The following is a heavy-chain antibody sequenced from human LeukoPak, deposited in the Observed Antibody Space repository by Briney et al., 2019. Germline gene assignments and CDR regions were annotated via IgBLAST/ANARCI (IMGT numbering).Heavy chain of an antibody. CDR1: GYTFTGYY. V-gene: IGHV1-2*02. CDR3: ARNSYDSSGPYEDAFDI. Sequence: ASVKVSCKASGYTFTGYYMHWVRQAPGQGLEWMGWINPNSGGTNYAQKFQGRVTMTRDTSISTAYMEMSRLRSDDTAVYYCARNSYDSSGPYEDAFDIWGQGTMVTVSS. D-gene: IGHD3-22*01. CDR2: INPNSGGT. J-gene: IGHJ3*02.